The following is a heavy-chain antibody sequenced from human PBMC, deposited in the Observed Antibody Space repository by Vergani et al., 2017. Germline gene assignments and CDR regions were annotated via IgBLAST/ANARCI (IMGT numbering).Heavy chain of an antibody. CDR3: AKVSGSSGWYALDY. CDR2: ISSSSSYI. D-gene: IGHD6-19*01. Sequence: EVQLVESGGGLVQPGGSLRLSCAASGFTFSSYSMNWVRQAPGKGLEWVSYISSSSSYIYYADSVKGRFTISRDNSKNTLYLQMNSLRAEDTAVYYCAKVSGSSGWYALDYWGQGTLVTVSS. CDR1: GFTFSSYS. J-gene: IGHJ4*02. V-gene: IGHV3-48*01.